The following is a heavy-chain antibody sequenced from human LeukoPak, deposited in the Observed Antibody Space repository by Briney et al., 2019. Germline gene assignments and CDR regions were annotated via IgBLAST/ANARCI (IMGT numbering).Heavy chain of an antibody. J-gene: IGHJ4*02. CDR3: ARRLTGIDY. D-gene: IGHD1-14*01. CDR2: INPNSGGT. CDR1: GYTFTAYY. V-gene: IGHV1-2*02. Sequence: ASLKVSCKASGYTFTAYYIQWVRQAPGQGLEWMGWINPNSGGTEYAQQFQGRVTMTRDTSISTAYMEVSSLTSDDTAVYYCARRLTGIDYWGQGTLVTVSS.